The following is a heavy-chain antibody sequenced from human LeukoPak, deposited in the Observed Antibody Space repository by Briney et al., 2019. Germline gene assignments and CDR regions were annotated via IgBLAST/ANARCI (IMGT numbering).Heavy chain of an antibody. V-gene: IGHV3-30-3*01. D-gene: IGHD6-19*01. CDR1: GFTFSSYG. CDR3: ARDSGGHSSGWYFYY. CDR2: TSYDGSNK. J-gene: IGHJ4*02. Sequence: SGGSLRLSCAASGFTFSSYGMHWVRQAPGKGLQRVAVTSYDGSNKYYGDSVKGRFTISRDNSKNTLYLQMNSLRAEDTAVYYCARDSGGHSSGWYFYYWGQGTLVTVST.